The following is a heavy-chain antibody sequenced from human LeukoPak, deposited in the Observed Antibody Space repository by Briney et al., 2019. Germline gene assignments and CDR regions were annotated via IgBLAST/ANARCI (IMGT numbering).Heavy chain of an antibody. D-gene: IGHD5-18*01. Sequence: GASVKVSCKASGYTFTSYYMHWVRQAPGQGLEWMGIINPSGGSTSYAQKFQGRVTMTRDTSTSTVYMELSSLRSEDTAVYYCARPVSHVDTAMVEGYWGQGTLVTVSS. CDR3: ARPVSHVDTAMVEGY. J-gene: IGHJ4*02. CDR1: GYTFTSYY. V-gene: IGHV1-46*01. CDR2: INPSGGST.